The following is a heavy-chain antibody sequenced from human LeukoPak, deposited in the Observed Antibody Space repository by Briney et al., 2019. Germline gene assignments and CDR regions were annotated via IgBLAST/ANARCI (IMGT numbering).Heavy chain of an antibody. V-gene: IGHV3-48*03. Sequence: QPGGSLRLSCAASGFTFSSYEMNWVRQAPGKGLEWVSYISSSGSTIYYADSVKGRFTISRDNAKKSLYLQMNSLRAEDTAVYYCARRLRRSYFDYWGQGTLVTVSS. CDR3: ARRLRRSYFDY. CDR2: ISSSGSTI. CDR1: GFTFSSYE. D-gene: IGHD4-17*01. J-gene: IGHJ4*02.